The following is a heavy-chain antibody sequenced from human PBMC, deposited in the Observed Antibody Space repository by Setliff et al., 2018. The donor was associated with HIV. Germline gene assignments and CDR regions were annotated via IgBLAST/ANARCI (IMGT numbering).Heavy chain of an antibody. J-gene: IGHJ6*02. CDR1: GVSISDHY. D-gene: IGHD1-26*01. CDR3: ARSKISGSNHETYDFDV. CDR2: IYYSGSV. Sequence: SETLSLTCLVSGVSISDHYWGWIRQPPGKGLEWIGYIYYSGSVYYNPSLKSRLTISVDTSKNQFSVKLNSVTAADTAVYYCARSKISGSNHETYDFDVWGQGTTVTVSS. V-gene: IGHV4-59*06.